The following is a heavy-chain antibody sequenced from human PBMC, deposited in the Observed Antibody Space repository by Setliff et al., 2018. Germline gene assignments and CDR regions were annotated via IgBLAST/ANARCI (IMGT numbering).Heavy chain of an antibody. V-gene: IGHV3-20*04. CDR1: GFTFDDFG. CDR2: TNWNGGST. Sequence: GGSLRLSCEGFGFTFDDFGMSWIRQAPGKGLEWVSGTNWNGGSTAYADSVKGRFTISRDNGRNTLYLQINSLRGEDTGVYFCAALDWGENFYNVDVWGKGTTVTVSS. D-gene: IGHD7-27*01. J-gene: IGHJ6*03. CDR3: AALDWGENFYNVDV.